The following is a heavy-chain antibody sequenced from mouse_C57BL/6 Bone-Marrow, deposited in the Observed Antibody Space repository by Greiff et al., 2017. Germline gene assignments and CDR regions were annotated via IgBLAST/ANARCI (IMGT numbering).Heavy chain of an antibody. V-gene: IGHV5-4*03. CDR1: GFTFSSYA. CDR2: ISDGGSYT. Sequence: EVKLMESGGGLVKPGGSLKLSCAASGFTFSSYAMSWVRQTPEKRLEWVATISDGGSYTYYPDNVQGRFTISRDNAKNNLYLQMSHLKSEDTAMYYCARGIYGGYWGQGTLVTVSA. J-gene: IGHJ3*02. D-gene: IGHD1-1*01. CDR3: ARGIYGGY.